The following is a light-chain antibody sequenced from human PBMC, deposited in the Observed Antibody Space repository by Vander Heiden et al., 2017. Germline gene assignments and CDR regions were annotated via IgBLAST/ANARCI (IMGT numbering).Light chain of an antibody. CDR1: SSNIGAGYH. J-gene: IGLJ2*01. CDR2: GNT. CDR3: QSYDSSVI. Sequence: QSVLTQPPSVSGAPGQRVTISCTGSSSNIGAGYHVHWYQQFPGTAPKLLIHGNTNRPSGVPYRFSGSKAGTSAFLAITGLQAEDESYYYCQSYDSSVIFGGGTKLTVL. V-gene: IGLV1-40*01.